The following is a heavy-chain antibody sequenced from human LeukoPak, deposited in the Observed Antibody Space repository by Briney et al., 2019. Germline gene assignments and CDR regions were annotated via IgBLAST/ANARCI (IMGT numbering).Heavy chain of an antibody. CDR3: AKSYYYGSGSPDDAFDI. Sequence: GRSLRLSCGASGFTFDDYAMHWVRQAPGKGLEWVSGISWNSGSIGYADSVKGRFTISRDNAKNSLYLQMNSLRAEDMALYYCAKSYYYGSGSPDDAFDIWGQGTMVTVSS. CDR2: ISWNSGSI. V-gene: IGHV3-9*03. CDR1: GFTFDDYA. D-gene: IGHD3-10*01. J-gene: IGHJ3*02.